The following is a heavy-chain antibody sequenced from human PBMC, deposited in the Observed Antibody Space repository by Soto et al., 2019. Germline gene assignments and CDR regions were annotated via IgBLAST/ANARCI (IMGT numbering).Heavy chain of an antibody. CDR3: ARDLVVALSDY. V-gene: IGHV1-18*01. Sequence: QVQLVQSGAEVKKPGASVKVSCKASGYSFTSYGISWVRQAPGQGLEWMGWISAYNGNTKHAQTLQGRVTRTTDTPTSTAYTELRRQRSDATAVSYCARDLVVALSDYWGQGTLVTVSS. CDR2: ISAYNGNT. D-gene: IGHD2-2*01. CDR1: GYSFTSYG. J-gene: IGHJ4*02.